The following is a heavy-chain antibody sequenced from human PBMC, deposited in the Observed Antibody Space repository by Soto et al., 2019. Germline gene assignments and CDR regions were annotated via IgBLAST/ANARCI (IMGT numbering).Heavy chain of an antibody. Sequence: SVTMSLPCTVSGGSIIDGVYSWIWNRKPPGKGLECIGYIYHSGSTYYNPSLKSRVTISVDRSKNQFSLKLSSVTAADTAVYYCARGPPLLWWSQGTLVTGSS. V-gene: IGHV4-30-2*01. J-gene: IGHJ4*02. CDR1: GGSIIDGVYS. CDR3: ARGPPLLW. CDR2: IYHSGST. D-gene: IGHD2-21*01.